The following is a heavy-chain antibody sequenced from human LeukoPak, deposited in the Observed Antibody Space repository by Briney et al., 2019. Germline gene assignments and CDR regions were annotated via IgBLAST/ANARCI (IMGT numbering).Heavy chain of an antibody. Sequence: ASVKVSCKASGYTFTGYYMHWVRQAPGQGLEWMGWINPNSGGTNYAQKFQGRVTMTRDTSISTAYMELSRLRSDDTAVYYCARDKMGATRDYYCYYYMDVWGKGTTVTVSS. D-gene: IGHD1-26*01. CDR1: GYTFTGYY. V-gene: IGHV1-2*02. J-gene: IGHJ6*03. CDR2: INPNSGGT. CDR3: ARDKMGATRDYYCYYYMDV.